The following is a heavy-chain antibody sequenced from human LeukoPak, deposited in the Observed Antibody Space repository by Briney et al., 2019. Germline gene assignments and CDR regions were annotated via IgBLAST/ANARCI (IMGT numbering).Heavy chain of an antibody. CDR2: IDQDGSDK. D-gene: IGHD5/OR15-5a*01. J-gene: IGHJ5*02. Sequence: GGSLRLSCAASGFTLSDFWMSWVRQAPGKGLEWVANIDQDGSDKNYVGSVKGRFSISRDDAKNSLFLQMNSLRAEDTAVYYCARESTEDRPGSWGQGTLVTVSS. CDR1: GFTLSDFW. V-gene: IGHV3-7*01. CDR3: ARESTEDRPGS.